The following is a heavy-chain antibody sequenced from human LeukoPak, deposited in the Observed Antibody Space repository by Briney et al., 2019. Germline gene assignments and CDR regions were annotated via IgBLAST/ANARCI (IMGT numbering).Heavy chain of an antibody. CDR3: ARAGAVVDNWFDP. D-gene: IGHD2-15*01. V-gene: IGHV1-2*07. Sequence: GASVKVSCKASGYTFTGYYMHWVRQAPGQGLEWMGWINPNSGGTNYAHNFQGRIAMTRDTSITTAYMELSSLKSDDTAVYYCARAGAVVDNWFDPWGQGTLVTVSS. CDR2: INPNSGGT. CDR1: GYTFTGYY. J-gene: IGHJ5*02.